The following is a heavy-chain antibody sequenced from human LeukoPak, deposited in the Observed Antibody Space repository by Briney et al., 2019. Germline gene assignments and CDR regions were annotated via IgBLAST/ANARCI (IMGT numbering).Heavy chain of an antibody. J-gene: IGHJ4*02. D-gene: IGHD1-26*01. CDR1: GFTFSDYT. CDR3: AKPRPGGSTEPFDS. V-gene: IGHV3-23*01. CDR2: ISASGGST. Sequence: PGGSLRLSCAASGFTFSDYTMYWVRQGPGKGLEWVSGISASGGSTYYTDSLKGRLTISRDNSKNTLFLQMNSLRAEDTAIYYCAKPRPGGSTEPFDSWGQGTLVTVSS.